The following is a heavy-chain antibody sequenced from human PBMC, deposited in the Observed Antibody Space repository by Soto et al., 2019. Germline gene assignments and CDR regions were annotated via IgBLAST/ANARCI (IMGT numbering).Heavy chain of an antibody. CDR2: MNPNSGNT. J-gene: IGHJ6*02. D-gene: IGHD3-10*01. V-gene: IGHV1-8*01. CDR1: GYTFTSYD. CDR3: ARVLITMVRGVIPNYYYGMDV. Sequence: ASVKVSCKASGYTFTSYDINWVRQATGQGLEWMGWMNPNSGNTGDAQKFQGRVTMTRNTSISTAYMELSSLRSEDTAVYYCARVLITMVRGVIPNYYYGMDVWGQGTTVTVSS.